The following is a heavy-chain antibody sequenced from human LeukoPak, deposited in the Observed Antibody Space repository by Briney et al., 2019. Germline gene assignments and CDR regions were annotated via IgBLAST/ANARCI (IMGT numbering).Heavy chain of an antibody. CDR1: GFTFSTYA. J-gene: IGHJ4*02. V-gene: IGHV3-30-3*01. Sequence: TGGSLRLSGAASGFTFSTYAMPWVRQAPGKGLEWVAVISYDGSNKYFADSVKGRFTISRDNSNNTLYLQMSSLRAEDTAVYYCASPYYYDRSAYYYAPDYWGQGTLVTVSS. CDR3: ASPYYYDRSAYYYAPDY. CDR2: ISYDGSNK. D-gene: IGHD3-22*01.